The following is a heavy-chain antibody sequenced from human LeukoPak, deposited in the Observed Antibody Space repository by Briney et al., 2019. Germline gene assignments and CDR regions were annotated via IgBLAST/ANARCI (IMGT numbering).Heavy chain of an antibody. J-gene: IGHJ6*02. CDR2: IWYDGSNK. CDR3: AREYRDDFWGGLGGSDGMDV. CDR1: GFTFSIYD. D-gene: IGHD3-3*01. Sequence: GGSLRLSCAASGFTFSIYDMHWVRQAPGKGLEWVAIIWYDGSNKYYADSVKGRFTISRDNSKNTLYLQMNSLRAEDTAVYFCAREYRDDFWGGLGGSDGMDVWGQGTTVTVSS. V-gene: IGHV3-33*01.